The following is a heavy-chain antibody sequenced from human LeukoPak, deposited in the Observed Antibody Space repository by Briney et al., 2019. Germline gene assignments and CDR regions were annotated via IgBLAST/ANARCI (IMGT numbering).Heavy chain of an antibody. Sequence: ASVKVSCXASGYTFTSYGISWVRQAPGQGLEWMGWISAYNGNTNYAQKLQGRVTMTTDTSTSTAYMELRSLRSDDTAVYYCARQLYAADAFDIWGQGTMVTVSS. D-gene: IGHD2-2*02. CDR2: ISAYNGNT. J-gene: IGHJ3*02. CDR3: ARQLYAADAFDI. V-gene: IGHV1-18*01. CDR1: GYTFTSYG.